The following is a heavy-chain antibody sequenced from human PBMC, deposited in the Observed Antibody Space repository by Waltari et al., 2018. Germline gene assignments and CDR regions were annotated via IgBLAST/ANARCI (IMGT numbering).Heavy chain of an antibody. CDR3: ARGPGNYYIWASGWFDP. J-gene: IGHJ5*02. V-gene: IGHV4-59*02. CDR2: VHFNGNT. Sequence: QLQLQESGPGLVKPSEPLSLTCTVSGGSVSRHSWIWIRQPPGKGLEWIGYVHFNGNTNYSPSLKSRVSMSRDTSKNQFSLKLSSVTAADTAVYYCARGPGNYYIWASGWFDPWGQGTLVTVSS. D-gene: IGHD3-10*01. CDR1: GGSVSRHS.